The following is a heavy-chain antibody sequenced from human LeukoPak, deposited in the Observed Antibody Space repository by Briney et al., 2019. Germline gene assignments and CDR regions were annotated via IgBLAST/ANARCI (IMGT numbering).Heavy chain of an antibody. D-gene: IGHD4/OR15-4a*01. J-gene: IGHJ4*02. CDR3: ARTVTMRLFYFDY. CDR2: INTKTEKT. V-gene: IGHV7-4-1*01. Sequence: ASVKVSCKASGYSFNKYAMNWVRQVPGKGLEWMGWINTKTEKTTYAQAFTGRFVFSLDTSVSTAYLQIDSLQADDTAVYYCARTVTMRLFYFDYWGQGSLVTVSS. CDR1: GYSFNKYA.